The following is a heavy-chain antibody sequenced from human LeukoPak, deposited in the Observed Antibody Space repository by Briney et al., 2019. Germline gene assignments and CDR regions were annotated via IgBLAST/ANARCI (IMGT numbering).Heavy chain of an antibody. CDR3: ARGKVDSSGYYQPHYFDY. Sequence: SETLSLTCAVYGGSSSGYYWSWIRQPPGKGLEWIGEINHSGSTNYNPSLKSRVTISVDTSKNQFSLKLSSVTAADTAVYYCARGKVDSSGYYQPHYFDYWGQGTLVTVSS. V-gene: IGHV4-34*01. D-gene: IGHD3-22*01. CDR2: INHSGST. J-gene: IGHJ4*02. CDR1: GGSSSGYY.